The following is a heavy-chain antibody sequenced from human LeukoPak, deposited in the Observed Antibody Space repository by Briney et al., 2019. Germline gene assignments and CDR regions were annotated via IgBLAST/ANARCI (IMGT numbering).Heavy chain of an antibody. CDR3: ARDLGYCSGGSCYSEVRDY. V-gene: IGHV1-69*06. Sequence: SVKVSCKASGGTFSSYAISWVRQAPGQGLEWMGGIIPIFGTANYAQKFQGRVTITADKSTSTAYMELSSLRSEDTAVYYCARDLGYCSGGSCYSEVRDYWGQGTLVTVSS. CDR1: GGTFSSYA. D-gene: IGHD2-15*01. CDR2: IIPIFGTA. J-gene: IGHJ4*02.